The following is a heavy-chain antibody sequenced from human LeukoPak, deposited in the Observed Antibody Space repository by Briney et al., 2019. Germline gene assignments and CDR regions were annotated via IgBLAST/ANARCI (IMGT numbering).Heavy chain of an antibody. J-gene: IGHJ5*02. CDR2: INHSGST. CDR1: GGSFSGYY. D-gene: IGHD3-9*01. V-gene: IGHV4-34*01. Sequence: SETLSLTCAVYGGSFSGYYWSWIRQPPGKGLEWIGEINHSGSTHYNPSLKSRVTISVDTSKNHFSLKLSSVTAADTAVYYCARLYHYDILTGYYIRANWFDPWGQGTLVTVSS. CDR3: ARLYHYDILTGYYIRANWFDP.